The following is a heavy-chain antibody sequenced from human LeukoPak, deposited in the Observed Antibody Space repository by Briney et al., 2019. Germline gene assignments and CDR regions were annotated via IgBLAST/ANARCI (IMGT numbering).Heavy chain of an antibody. V-gene: IGHV3-23*01. J-gene: IGHJ5*01. CDR3: AKGYYGSGSYGWFDY. D-gene: IGHD3-10*01. Sequence: GGSLRLSCAASGFTFSSYAMSWVRQAPGKGLEWVSAISGSGGSTYYADSVKGRFTISRDNSKNTLYLQMNSLRAEDTAVYSCAKGYYGSGSYGWFDYWGQGTLVTVSS. CDR2: ISGSGGST. CDR1: GFTFSSYA.